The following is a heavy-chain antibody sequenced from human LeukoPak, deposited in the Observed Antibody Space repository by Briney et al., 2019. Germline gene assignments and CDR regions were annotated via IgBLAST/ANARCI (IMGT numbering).Heavy chain of an antibody. CDR3: ARETYYGDPGGYFDY. CDR1: GYTFTCYY. V-gene: IGHV1-2*02. J-gene: IGHJ4*02. Sequence: ASVKVSCKASGYTFTCYYMHWVRQAPGQGVEGMGWINPNSGGANYAQKFQGRVTMTRDTSISTAYMELSRLRSDDTAVYYCARETYYGDPGGYFDYWGQGILVTVSS. D-gene: IGHD4-17*01. CDR2: INPNSGGA.